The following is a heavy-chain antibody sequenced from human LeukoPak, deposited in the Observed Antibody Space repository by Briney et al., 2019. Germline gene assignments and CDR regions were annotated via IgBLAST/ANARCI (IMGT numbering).Heavy chain of an antibody. J-gene: IGHJ4*02. V-gene: IGHV1-46*01. D-gene: IGHD3-16*01. Sequence: ASVKVSCKASGYTFTSYYMHWVRQAPGQGLEWMGIINPSGGSTSYAQKFQGRVTITADESTSTAYMELSSLRSEDTAVYYCARDEGMGQYYFDYWGQGTLVTVSS. CDR3: ARDEGMGQYYFDY. CDR1: GYTFTSYY. CDR2: INPSGGST.